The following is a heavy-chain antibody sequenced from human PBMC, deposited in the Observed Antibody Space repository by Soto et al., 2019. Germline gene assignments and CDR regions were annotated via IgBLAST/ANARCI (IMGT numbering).Heavy chain of an antibody. D-gene: IGHD6-25*01. CDR2: ISAYNGNT. J-gene: IGHJ5*02. CDR3: ALDWESSDRLDH. V-gene: IGHV1-18*01. Sequence: ASVKVSCKASGYTLTSYGISWVRQAPGQGLEWMGWISAYNGNTNYAQKLQGRVTMTTDTSTSTAYMELRSLRSDDTAVYYCALDWESSDRLDHWGQGTLVTVSS. CDR1: GYTLTSYG.